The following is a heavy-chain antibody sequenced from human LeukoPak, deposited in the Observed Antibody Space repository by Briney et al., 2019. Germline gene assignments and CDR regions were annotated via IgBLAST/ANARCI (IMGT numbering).Heavy chain of an antibody. J-gene: IGHJ4*02. V-gene: IGHV4-61*02. CDR2: ISTSGST. Sequence: SQTLSLTCTVSGDSISSGDYYWSWLRQPAGTGLEWIGCISTSGSTNYNPSLKSRVTISVDTSKNQFSLKLSSVTAADTALYFCAGNRYYYESSGYYNYWGQGTLVTVSS. D-gene: IGHD3-22*01. CDR3: AGNRYYYESSGYYNY. CDR1: GDSISSGDYY.